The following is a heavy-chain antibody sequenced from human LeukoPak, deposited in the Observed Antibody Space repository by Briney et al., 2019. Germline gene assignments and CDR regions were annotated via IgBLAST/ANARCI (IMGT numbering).Heavy chain of an antibody. CDR3: ARGDYGSSGYYYVLNY. J-gene: IGHJ4*02. D-gene: IGHD3-22*01. Sequence: EASVKVSCKASGGTFSSYAISWVRQAPGQGLEWMGGIIPIFGTANYAQKFQGRVTITADESTSTAYMELSSLRSEDTAVYYCARGDYGSSGYYYVLNYWGQGTLVTVSS. V-gene: IGHV1-69*13. CDR1: GGTFSSYA. CDR2: IIPIFGTA.